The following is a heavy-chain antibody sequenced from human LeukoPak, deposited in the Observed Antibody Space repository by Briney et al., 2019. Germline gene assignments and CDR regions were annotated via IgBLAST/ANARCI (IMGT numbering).Heavy chain of an antibody. CDR3: ATLGLGIPPRIDY. D-gene: IGHD7-27*01. V-gene: IGHV3-23*01. J-gene: IGHJ4*02. CDR1: GFTLSSYA. CDR2: ISGSGGST. Sequence: GGSLRLSCAASGFTLSSYAMSWVRQAPGKGLEWVSAISGSGGSTYYADSVKGRFTISRDNSKNTLYLQMNSLRAEDTAVYYCATLGLGIPPRIDYWGQGTLVTVSS.